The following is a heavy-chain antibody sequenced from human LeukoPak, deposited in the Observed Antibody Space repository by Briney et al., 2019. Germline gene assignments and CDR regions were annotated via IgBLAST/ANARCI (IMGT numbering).Heavy chain of an antibody. V-gene: IGHV1-46*01. CDR2: VNPSGGST. CDR3: ARSDIVVVPAAIRRFPFDY. Sequence: ASVKVSCKASGYTFTSYYMRWVRQAPGQGLEWMGIVNPSGGSTSYPQKFQGRVTMTRDTSTSTVYMELSSLRSEDTAVYYCARSDIVVVPAAIRRFPFDYWGQGTLVTVSS. J-gene: IGHJ4*02. D-gene: IGHD2-2*02. CDR1: GYTFTSYY.